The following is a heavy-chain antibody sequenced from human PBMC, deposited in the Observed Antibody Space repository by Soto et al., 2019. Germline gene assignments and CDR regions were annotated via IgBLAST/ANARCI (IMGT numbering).Heavy chain of an antibody. V-gene: IGHV1-69*06. CDR3: AREETAIVD. Sequence: QVQLVQSGAEVKKPGSSVKVSCKPSGGTFSTYPISWVRQAPGQGLEWMGGIIPMFGTANYAQRFQGRVTITADKSTSTVYMELRSLRSDDTAVYYSAREETAIVDWGQGTLVTVSS. J-gene: IGHJ4*02. D-gene: IGHD3-22*01. CDR1: GGTFSTYP. CDR2: IIPMFGTA.